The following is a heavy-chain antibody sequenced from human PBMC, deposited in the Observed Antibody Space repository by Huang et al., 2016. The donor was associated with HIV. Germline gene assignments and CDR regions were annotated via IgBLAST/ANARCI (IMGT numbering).Heavy chain of an antibody. J-gene: IGHJ4*02. CDR3: ARTEMEYYYGSSGYYPDY. D-gene: IGHD3-22*01. Sequence: EVQLVESGGALVQPGGSLKLSCVVSGFVFSKYSMNWVRQAPGKGLGWVSNISVTSSNMYYADSVKGRFTISRDNAKNSVFLQMRSLRAEDTALYYCARTEMEYYYGSSGYYPDYWGQGTQVTVSS. CDR1: GFVFSKYS. CDR2: ISVTSSNM. V-gene: IGHV3-48*01.